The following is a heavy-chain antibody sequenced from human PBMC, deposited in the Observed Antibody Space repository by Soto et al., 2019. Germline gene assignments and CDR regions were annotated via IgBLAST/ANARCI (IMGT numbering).Heavy chain of an antibody. D-gene: IGHD2-15*01. CDR1: GFTFSSYG. J-gene: IGHJ6*03. CDR3: AKMGGYCSGGSCYPYYYYMDV. Sequence: QVQLVESGGGVVQPGRSLRLSWAASGFTFSSYGMHWVRQAPGKGLEWVAVISYDGSNKYYADSVKGRFTISRDNSKNTLYLQMNSLRAEDTAVYYCAKMGGYCSGGSCYPYYYYMDVWGKGTTVTVSS. V-gene: IGHV3-30*18. CDR2: ISYDGSNK.